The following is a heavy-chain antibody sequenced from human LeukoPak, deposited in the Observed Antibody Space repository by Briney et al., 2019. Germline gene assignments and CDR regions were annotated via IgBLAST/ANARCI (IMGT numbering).Heavy chain of an antibody. Sequence: GGSLRLSCAASGFTFSSYAMSWVRQAPGKGLEWVSAISGSGGSTYYADSVKGRFTISRDNSKNTLYLQMNSLRAEDTAVYYCAKCLDIGYSSGWYVPFDYWGQGTLVTVSS. J-gene: IGHJ4*02. CDR1: GFTFSSYA. D-gene: IGHD6-19*01. CDR3: AKCLDIGYSSGWYVPFDY. V-gene: IGHV3-23*01. CDR2: ISGSGGST.